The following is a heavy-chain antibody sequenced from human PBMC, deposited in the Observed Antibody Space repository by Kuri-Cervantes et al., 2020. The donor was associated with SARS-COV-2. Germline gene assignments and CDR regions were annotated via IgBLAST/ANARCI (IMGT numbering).Heavy chain of an antibody. CDR3: ARIPVYSRSGVVPAAHPDY. CDR2: IWYDGSNK. CDR1: GFTFSSYG. J-gene: IGHJ4*02. D-gene: IGHD2-2*01. Sequence: GESLKISCAASGFTFSSYGMHWVRQAPGKGLEWVAVIWYDGSNKYYADSVKGRFTTSRDNSKNTLYLQMNSLRAEDTAVYYCARIPVYSRSGVVPAAHPDYWGQGTLVTCYS. V-gene: IGHV3-33*01.